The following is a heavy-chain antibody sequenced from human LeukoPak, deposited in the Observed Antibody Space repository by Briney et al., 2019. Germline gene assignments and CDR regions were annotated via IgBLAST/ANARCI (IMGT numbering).Heavy chain of an antibody. Sequence: PGGSLRLSCAASGFTLSAYGMHCVRQAPGKGLEWVAFIKYDGNNIYYADTLKGRFTISRDTSKNTLNLQMNSLRGEDTAVYYCAKDGRPSAPGGYHIDDWGQGTLVTVSS. V-gene: IGHV3-30*02. D-gene: IGHD5-18*01. CDR1: GFTLSAYG. CDR3: AKDGRPSAPGGYHIDD. J-gene: IGHJ4*02. CDR2: IKYDGNNI.